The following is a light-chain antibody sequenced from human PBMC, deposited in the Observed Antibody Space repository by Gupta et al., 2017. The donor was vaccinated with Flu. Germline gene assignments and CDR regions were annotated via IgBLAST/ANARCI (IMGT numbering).Light chain of an antibody. V-gene: IGLV1-44*01. Sequence: RITISCSGNNSNIGSKTVSWYQQVPGAAPKLLIYNDDERPSGVPARFSGTKSDTSASLAINGLQSEDEAVYYCAAWDDILNGFVVGGGTKLTVL. CDR2: NDD. J-gene: IGLJ2*01. CDR1: NSNIGSKT. CDR3: AAWDDILNGFV.